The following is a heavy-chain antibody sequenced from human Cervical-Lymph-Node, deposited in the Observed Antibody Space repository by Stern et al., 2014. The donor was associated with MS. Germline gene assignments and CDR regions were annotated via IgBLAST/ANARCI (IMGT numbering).Heavy chain of an antibody. CDR3: SKLGSSRWFPTSFDS. Sequence: QLQLQESGPGLVKPSETLSLTCTVSGDSISSRSYYWGWIRQSPGKGLEWIGSIFYSGNTFYNPSFKGRVTISVDTSKHQFSLRRISVTAADTAVYYCSKLGSSRWFPTSFDSWGQGTLVTVSS. J-gene: IGHJ4*02. CDR1: GDSISSRSYY. D-gene: IGHD6-13*01. CDR2: IFYSGNT. V-gene: IGHV4-39*01.